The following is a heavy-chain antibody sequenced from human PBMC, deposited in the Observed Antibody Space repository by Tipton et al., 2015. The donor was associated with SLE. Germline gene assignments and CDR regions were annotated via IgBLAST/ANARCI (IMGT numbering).Heavy chain of an antibody. CDR2: IHYSGST. Sequence: LRLSCIVSGGSINRSSFYWGWIRQPPGRRLEWIASIHYSGSTHYNPSLRSRVSISVDTSKNEFSLEMSSMTAADTAVYYCATSPLTLWGQGTLVTVSS. D-gene: IGHD2-2*01. J-gene: IGHJ4*02. CDR1: GGSINRSSFY. V-gene: IGHV4-39*07. CDR3: ATSPLTL.